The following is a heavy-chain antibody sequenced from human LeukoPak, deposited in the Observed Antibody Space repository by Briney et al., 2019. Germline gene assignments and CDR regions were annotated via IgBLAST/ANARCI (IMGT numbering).Heavy chain of an antibody. CDR3: AKGGRASGCYYYFDY. V-gene: IGHV3-23*01. CDR1: GFTFSTYA. D-gene: IGHD1-26*01. CDR2: ISGGGGST. J-gene: IGHJ4*02. Sequence: GGSLRLSCVASGFTFSTYAMNWVRQAPGEGLEWVSAISGGGGSTYYADSVKGRFTISRDNSKNTLYLQMNSLRAEDTAVYYCAKGGRASGCYYYFDYWGQGTLVTVSS.